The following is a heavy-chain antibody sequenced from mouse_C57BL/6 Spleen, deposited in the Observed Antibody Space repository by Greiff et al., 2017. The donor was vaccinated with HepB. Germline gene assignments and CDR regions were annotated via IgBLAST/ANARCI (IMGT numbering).Heavy chain of an antibody. CDR3: ARSGGSSFDY. V-gene: IGHV1-50*01. D-gene: IGHD1-1*01. J-gene: IGHJ2*01. CDR1: GYTFTSYW. CDR2: IDPSDSYT. Sequence: QVQLQQPGAELVKPGASVKLSCKASGYTFTSYWMQWVKQRPGQGLEWIGEIDPSDSYTNYNQKFKGKATLTVDTSSSTAYMQLSSLTSEDSAVYYCARSGGSSFDYWGQGTTLTVSS.